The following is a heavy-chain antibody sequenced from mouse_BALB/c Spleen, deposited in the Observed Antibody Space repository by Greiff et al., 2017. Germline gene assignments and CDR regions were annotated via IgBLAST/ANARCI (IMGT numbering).Heavy chain of an antibody. CDR3: ARGDSYDRFAY. CDR2: IDPANGNT. CDR1: GFNIKDTY. D-gene: IGHD2-3*01. V-gene: IGHV14-3*02. J-gene: IGHJ3*01. Sequence: EVQLQQSGAELVKPGASVKLSCTASGFNIKDTYMHWVKQRPEQGLEWIGRIDPANGNTKYDPKFQGKATITADTSSNTAYLQLSSLTSEDTAVYYCARGDSYDRFAYWGQGTLVTVSA.